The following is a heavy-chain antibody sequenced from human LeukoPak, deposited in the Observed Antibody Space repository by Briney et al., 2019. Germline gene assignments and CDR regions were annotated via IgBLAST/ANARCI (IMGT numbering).Heavy chain of an antibody. CDR1: GYTFTSYA. Sequence: ASVKVSCKASGYTFTSYAMHWVRQAPGQRLEWMGWINAGNGNTKYSQKFQGRVTITADESTSTAYMELSSLRSEDTAVYYCARVYCSGGSCYSGWFDPWGQGTLVTVSS. D-gene: IGHD2-15*01. CDR2: INAGNGNT. CDR3: ARVYCSGGSCYSGWFDP. J-gene: IGHJ5*02. V-gene: IGHV1-3*01.